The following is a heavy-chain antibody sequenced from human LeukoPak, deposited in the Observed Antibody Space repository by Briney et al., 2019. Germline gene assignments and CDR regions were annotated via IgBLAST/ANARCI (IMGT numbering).Heavy chain of an antibody. D-gene: IGHD3-10*01. J-gene: IGHJ4*02. Sequence: PGRSLRLSCAASGFTFDDYAMHWVRQAPGKGLEWVSGISWNSGSIGYADSVKGRFTISRDNAKNSLYLQMNSLRAEDTALYYCAKLTYGSGRGYFDYWGQGTLVTVSS. CDR2: ISWNSGSI. CDR3: AKLTYGSGRGYFDY. CDR1: GFTFDDYA. V-gene: IGHV3-9*01.